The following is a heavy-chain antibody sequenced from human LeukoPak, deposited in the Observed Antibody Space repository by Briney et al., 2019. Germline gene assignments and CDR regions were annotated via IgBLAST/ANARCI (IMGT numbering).Heavy chain of an antibody. J-gene: IGHJ4*02. V-gene: IGHV3-30*02. CDR2: IRYDGSNK. Sequence: GGSLILSCAASGFTFSSYGMHWVRQAPGKGLEWVAFIRYDGSNKYYADSVKGRFTISRDNSKNTLYLQMNSLRAEDTAVYYCARDYTSGWYGFDYWGQGTLVTVSS. D-gene: IGHD6-19*01. CDR1: GFTFSSYG. CDR3: ARDYTSGWYGFDY.